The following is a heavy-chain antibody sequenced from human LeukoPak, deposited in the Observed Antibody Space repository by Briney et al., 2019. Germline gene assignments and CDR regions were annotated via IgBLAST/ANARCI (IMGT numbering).Heavy chain of an antibody. CDR1: GGSISSYY. V-gene: IGHV4-59*01. J-gene: IGHJ4*02. CDR3: ASGPYPAAGTDHQFDY. D-gene: IGHD6-13*01. CDR2: IYYSGST. Sequence: SETLSLTCTVSGGSISSYYWSWIRQPPGKGLEWIGYIYYSGSTNYNPSLKSRVTISVDTSKNQFSLKLSSVTAADTAVYYCASGPYPAAGTDHQFDYWGQGTLVTVSS.